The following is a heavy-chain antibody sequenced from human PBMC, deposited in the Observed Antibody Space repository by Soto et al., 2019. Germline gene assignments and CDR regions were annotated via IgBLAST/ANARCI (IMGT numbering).Heavy chain of an antibody. V-gene: IGHV5-10-1*01. CDR1: GYSFTRYW. J-gene: IGHJ3*02. Sequence: PGESLKISCKCSGYSFTRYWISWVRQMPGKGLEWMGRIDRSDSYTNYGPSIQGHVTISADKAISTAYLPWRSVKAADAAMYYCARSYYDILTGYSLGAFDTWGQGTMVTVSS. CDR3: ARSYYDILTGYSLGAFDT. CDR2: IDRSDSYT. D-gene: IGHD3-9*01.